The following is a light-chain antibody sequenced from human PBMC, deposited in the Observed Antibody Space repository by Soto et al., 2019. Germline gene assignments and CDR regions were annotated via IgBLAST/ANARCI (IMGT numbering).Light chain of an antibody. Sequence: EIVMTQSPATLSVSPGERATLSCRASQSVSSNLAWYQQKPGQAPRLLISGASTRATGISARFSGSGSGTEFTLTISSLQSEDVAVYYCQQYNNWPYTFGQGTKLEIK. CDR3: QQYNNWPYT. CDR2: GAS. J-gene: IGKJ2*01. V-gene: IGKV3-15*01. CDR1: QSVSSN.